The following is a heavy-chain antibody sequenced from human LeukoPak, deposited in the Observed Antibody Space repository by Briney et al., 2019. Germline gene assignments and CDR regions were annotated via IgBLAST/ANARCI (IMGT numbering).Heavy chain of an antibody. J-gene: IGHJ4*02. D-gene: IGHD3-10*01. CDR3: ARSFGSGSYSTTYFDY. CDR1: GFTFDDYA. Sequence: GGSLRLSCAASGFTFDDYAMRWVRQAPGKGLEWVSGISWNSGSIGYADSVKGRFTISRDNAKNTLYLQMNSLRAEDTAVYYCARSFGSGSYSTTYFDYWGQGALVTVSS. V-gene: IGHV3-9*01. CDR2: ISWNSGSI.